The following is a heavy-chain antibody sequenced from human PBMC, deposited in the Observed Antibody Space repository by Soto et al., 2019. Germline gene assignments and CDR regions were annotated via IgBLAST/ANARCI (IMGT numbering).Heavy chain of an antibody. V-gene: IGHV1-46*03. D-gene: IGHD6-19*01. J-gene: IGHJ4*02. CDR3: ARAISRSGWLAYY. CDR2: INPSGGST. CDR1: GYSFTNFY. Sequence: ASVKVSCKASGYSFTNFYIHWVRQAPGQGLEWMGIINPSGGSTSYAQKFQGRVTMTRDTSTSTVYMELSSLRSEDTAVYYCARAISRSGWLAYYWGQGTLVTVSS.